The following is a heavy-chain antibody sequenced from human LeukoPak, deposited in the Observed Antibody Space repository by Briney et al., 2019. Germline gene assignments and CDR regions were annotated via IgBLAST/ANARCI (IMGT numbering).Heavy chain of an antibody. D-gene: IGHD2-2*01. CDR1: GFTFSNYD. J-gene: IGHJ4*02. CDR3: GKRSTSLRGRGNY. V-gene: IGHV3-23*01. CDR2: ISAGGNNT. Sequence: GRSLRLSCAASGFTFSNYDMGWVRQAPGKGLEWVSVISAGGNNTLYADSVRGRSTISRDNSRNAVDLQMNSLRAEDTAVYYCGKRSTSLRGRGNYWGQGALVTVSS.